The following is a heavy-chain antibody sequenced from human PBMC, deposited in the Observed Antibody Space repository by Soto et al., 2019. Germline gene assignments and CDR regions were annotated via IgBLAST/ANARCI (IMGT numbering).Heavy chain of an antibody. CDR2: IFHSGST. D-gene: IGHD1-26*01. Sequence: QVQLQESGPGLVQPSGTLSLTCAVFGGSISNSNWWTWVRQPPGKGLDWIGEIFHSGSTNYNSSLMGRVTISVDKANNQFSLKLSSVTAEDTAVYYCAHRPIVGAAIWGQGTLVTVSS. CDR3: AHRPIVGAAI. V-gene: IGHV4-4*02. CDR1: GGSISNSNW. J-gene: IGHJ4*02.